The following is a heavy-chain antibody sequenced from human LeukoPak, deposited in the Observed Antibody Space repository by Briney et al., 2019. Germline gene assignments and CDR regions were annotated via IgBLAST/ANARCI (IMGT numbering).Heavy chain of an antibody. CDR3: ARLDSSAYTIDY. CDR2: IYYSGST. CDR1: SGSVSSSSYY. D-gene: IGHD6-19*01. Sequence: SETLSLTCTVSSGSVSSSSYYWGWIRQPPGEGLEWIGYIYYSGSTNCNPSLKSRVTMSVDTSKSQFSLNLSSVTAADTAVYYCARLDSSAYTIDYWGQGTLVTVSS. V-gene: IGHV4-61*01. J-gene: IGHJ4*02.